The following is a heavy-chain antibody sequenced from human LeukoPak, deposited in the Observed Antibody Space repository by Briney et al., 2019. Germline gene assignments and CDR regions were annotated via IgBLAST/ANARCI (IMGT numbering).Heavy chain of an antibody. V-gene: IGHV3-15*01. CDR3: TTRLTIFGVAATGYFDY. CDR1: GFTFSNAW. Sequence: PGGSLRLSCAASGFTFSNAWMSWVRQAPGKGLEWVGRIKSKTDGGTTDYAAPVKGRFTISRDDSKNTLYLQMNSLKTEDTAVYYCTTRLTIFGVAATGYFDYRGQGTLVTVSS. D-gene: IGHD3-3*01. J-gene: IGHJ4*02. CDR2: IKSKTDGGTT.